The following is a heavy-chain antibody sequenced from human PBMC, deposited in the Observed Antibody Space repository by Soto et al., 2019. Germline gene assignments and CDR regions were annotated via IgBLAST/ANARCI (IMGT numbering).Heavy chain of an antibody. V-gene: IGHV4-34*01. D-gene: IGHD4-17*01. Sequence: SETLSLTCAVYGGSFSGYYWSWIRQPPGKGLGWIGEINHSGSTNYNPSLKSRVTISVDTSKNQFSLKLSSVTAADTAVYYCARAGDYGMFYYYYYLDVWGKGTTVTVSS. J-gene: IGHJ6*03. CDR1: GGSFSGYY. CDR3: ARAGDYGMFYYYYYLDV. CDR2: INHSGST.